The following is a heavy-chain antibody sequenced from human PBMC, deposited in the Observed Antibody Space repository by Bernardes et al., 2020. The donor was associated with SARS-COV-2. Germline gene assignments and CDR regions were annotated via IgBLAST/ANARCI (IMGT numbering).Heavy chain of an antibody. Sequence: GGSLRLSCAASGFTFSSYAMHWVRQAPGKGLEWVAVISYDGSNKYYADSVKGRFTISRDNSKNTLYLQMSSLRAEDTAVYYCARVLSGSYWGSFDYWGQGTLVTVSS. CDR3: ARVLSGSYWGSFDY. CDR1: GFTFSSYA. J-gene: IGHJ4*02. D-gene: IGHD1-26*01. CDR2: ISYDGSNK. V-gene: IGHV3-30-3*01.